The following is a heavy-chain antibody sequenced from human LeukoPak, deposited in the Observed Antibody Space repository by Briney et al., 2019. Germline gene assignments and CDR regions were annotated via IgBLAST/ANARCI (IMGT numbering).Heavy chain of an antibody. D-gene: IGHD2-2*01. CDR1: GFTFSSYA. CDR2: ISGSGGST. J-gene: IGHJ4*02. Sequence: GGSLRLSCAASGFTFSSYAMSWIRQAPGKGLEWVSAISGSGGSTYYADSVKGRFTISRDNSKNTLYLQMNSLRAEDTAVYFCAKVGRGIYCSSTSCCVYWGQGTLVTVSS. CDR3: AKVGRGIYCSSTSCCVY. V-gene: IGHV3-23*01.